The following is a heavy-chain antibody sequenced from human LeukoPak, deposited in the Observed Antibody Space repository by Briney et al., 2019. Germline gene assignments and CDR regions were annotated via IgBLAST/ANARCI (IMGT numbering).Heavy chain of an antibody. J-gene: IGHJ4*02. CDR1: GGSISSSNW. D-gene: IGHD3-10*01. Sequence: PSETLSLTCAVSGGSISSSNWWSWVRQPPGKGLEWIGEIYHSGSTNYNPSLKSRVTISVDKSKNQFSLKLSSVTAADTAVYYCATNYGSGSPYFDYWGQGTLVTVSS. V-gene: IGHV4-4*02. CDR2: IYHSGST. CDR3: ATNYGSGSPYFDY.